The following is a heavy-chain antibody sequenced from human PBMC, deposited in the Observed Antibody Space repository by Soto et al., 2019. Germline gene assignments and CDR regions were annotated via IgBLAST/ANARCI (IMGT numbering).Heavy chain of an antibody. CDR3: ANALVNYYDSSVYYAGWFDP. CDR2: ISGSGGST. Sequence: EVQLLESGGGLVQPGGSLRLSCAASGFTFSSYAMSWVRQAPGKGLEWVSAISGSGGSTYYADSVKGRFTVSRDNSKNTLYLKRNSLRAEETAVYYCANALVNYYDSSVYYAGWFDPWGQGTLVTVSA. J-gene: IGHJ5*02. CDR1: GFTFSSYA. V-gene: IGHV3-23*01. D-gene: IGHD3-22*01.